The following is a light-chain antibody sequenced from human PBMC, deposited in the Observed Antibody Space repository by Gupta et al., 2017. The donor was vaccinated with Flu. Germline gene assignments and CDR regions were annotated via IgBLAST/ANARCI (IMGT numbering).Light chain of an antibody. Sequence: QPVLTQPPSVSAAPGQKVTISCSGSISTIGSNYVSCYHQLPGAAPNLLIYDNNKRHSGAPARVSGSKSGTSATLGITGLQTGEEADYYCGTSESGRSARYVFGTGTKVTVL. V-gene: IGLV1-51*01. CDR1: ISTIGSNY. J-gene: IGLJ1*01. CDR2: DNN. CDR3: GTSESGRSARYV.